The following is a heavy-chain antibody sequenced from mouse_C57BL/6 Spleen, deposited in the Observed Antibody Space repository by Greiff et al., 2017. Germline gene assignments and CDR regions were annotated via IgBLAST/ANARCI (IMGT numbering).Heavy chain of an antibody. Sequence: VQLQQSGAELVKPGASVKLSCKASGYTFTSYWMHWVKQRPGQGLEWIGMIHPNSGSTNYNEKFKSKATLTVDKSSSTAYMQLSSLTSEDSAVYYCARGWLLAYAMDYWGQGTSVTVSS. CDR2: IHPNSGST. J-gene: IGHJ4*01. V-gene: IGHV1-64*01. CDR1: GYTFTSYW. D-gene: IGHD2-3*01. CDR3: ARGWLLAYAMDY.